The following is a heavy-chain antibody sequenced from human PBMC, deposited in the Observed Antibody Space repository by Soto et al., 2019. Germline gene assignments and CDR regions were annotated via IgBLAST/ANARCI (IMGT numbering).Heavy chain of an antibody. D-gene: IGHD3-16*01. CDR2: IYSGGST. V-gene: IGHV3-66*01. CDR3: ARDPWAADY. J-gene: IGHJ4*02. CDR1: GFTVSTKY. Sequence: EVQLVESGGGLVQSGGSLRLSRAGSGFTVSTKYMSWVRQAPGKGLEWVSVIYSGGSTFYADSVRGRFTISRDNSKNTVDLQMNSLRAEDTAVYYCARDPWAADYWGQGTLVTVSS.